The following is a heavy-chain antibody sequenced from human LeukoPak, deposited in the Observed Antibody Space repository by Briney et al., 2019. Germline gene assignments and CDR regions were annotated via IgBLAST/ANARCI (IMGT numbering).Heavy chain of an antibody. D-gene: IGHD6-13*01. CDR2: IYYNGST. CDR3: ASEESSSWFDY. V-gene: IGHV4-39*07. CDR1: GGSISSSSDY. Sequence: SETLSLTCTVSGGSISSSSDYWGWIRQPPGKGLEWIWSIYYNGSTYYNPSLKSRVTISVDTSKNQFSLKLSSVTAADTAVYYCASEESSSWFDYWGQGTLVTVS. J-gene: IGHJ4*02.